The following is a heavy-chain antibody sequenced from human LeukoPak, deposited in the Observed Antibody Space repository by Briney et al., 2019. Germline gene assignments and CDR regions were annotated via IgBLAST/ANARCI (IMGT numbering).Heavy chain of an antibody. CDR1: GFIFSAYA. V-gene: IGHV3-23*01. CDR3: ATSRSGEQQLGNDF. D-gene: IGHD6-13*01. J-gene: IGHJ4*02. Sequence: GGSLRLFCAASGFIFSAYAMSWVCEAPGKGLEWVSAISGSGGSTYYADSVKGRFTISRDNSKNTLYLQMNSLRAEDTAVYYCATSRSGEQQLGNDFWGQGTLVTVSA. CDR2: ISGSGGST.